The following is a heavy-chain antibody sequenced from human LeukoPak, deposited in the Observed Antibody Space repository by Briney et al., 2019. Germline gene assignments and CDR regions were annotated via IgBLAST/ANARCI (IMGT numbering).Heavy chain of an antibody. J-gene: IGHJ4*02. D-gene: IGHD3-10*01. CDR1: GYTFNGYY. CDR3: ARGLIWFVELSFDY. CDR2: INPNSGGT. V-gene: IGHV1-2*02. Sequence: GASVKLSCKASGYTFNGYYMHWVRQAPGQGLEWMGWINPNSGGTNFAQKFQGRVTMTRDTSISTAYMELSRLRSDDTAVYYCARGLIWFVELSFDYWGQGTLVTVSS.